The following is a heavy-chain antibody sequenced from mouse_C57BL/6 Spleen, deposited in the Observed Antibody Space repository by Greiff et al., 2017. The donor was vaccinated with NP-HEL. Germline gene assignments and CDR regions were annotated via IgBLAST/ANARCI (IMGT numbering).Heavy chain of an antibody. CDR3: ARHYGNYWYFDV. J-gene: IGHJ1*03. Sequence: EVKLVESGGGLVKPGGSLKLSCAASGFTFSDYGMHWVRQAPEKGLEWVAYISSGSSTIYYADTVKGRFTISRDNAKNTLFLQMTSLRSEDTAMYYCARHYGNYWYFDVWGTGTTVTVSS. D-gene: IGHD2-1*01. V-gene: IGHV5-17*01. CDR1: GFTFSDYG. CDR2: ISSGSSTI.